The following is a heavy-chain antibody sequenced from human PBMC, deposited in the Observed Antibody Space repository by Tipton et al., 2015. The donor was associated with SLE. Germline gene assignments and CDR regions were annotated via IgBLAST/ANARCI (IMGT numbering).Heavy chain of an antibody. CDR1: GGSISSSSYY. D-gene: IGHD6-19*01. CDR2: IYTSGST. J-gene: IGHJ3*02. Sequence: TLSLTCTVSGGSISSSSYYWGWIRQPPGKGLEWIGSIYTSGSTNYNPSLKSRVTISVDTSKNQFSLKLSSVTAADTAVYYCARDYYTYSSGYGAFDIWGQGTMVTVSS. V-gene: IGHV4-39*07. CDR3: ARDYYTYSSGYGAFDI.